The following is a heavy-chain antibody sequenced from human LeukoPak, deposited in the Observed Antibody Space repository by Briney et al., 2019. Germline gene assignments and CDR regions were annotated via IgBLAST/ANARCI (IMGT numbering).Heavy chain of an antibody. V-gene: IGHV1-69*04. D-gene: IGHD5-24*01. J-gene: IGHJ4*02. Sequence: GSSVKVSCKASGGIFSSSAINWVRQAPGQGLEWMGRIIPILDIANHAQKFQGRVTITADKPTSTAYMELSSLTSADTAIYYCARDERDGYSLRYWGQGTLVTVSS. CDR1: GGIFSSSA. CDR2: IIPILDIA. CDR3: ARDERDGYSLRY.